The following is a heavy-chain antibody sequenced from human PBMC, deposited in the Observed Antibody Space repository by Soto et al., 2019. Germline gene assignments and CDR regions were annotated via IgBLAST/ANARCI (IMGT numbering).Heavy chain of an antibody. CDR2: IIPIFGTA. CDR1: GGTFSSYA. D-gene: IGHD3-3*01. CDR3: ARFFWSGYYLPGAFDY. V-gene: IGHV1-69*13. Sequence: ASVKVSCKASGGTFSSYAISWVRQAPGQGLEWMGGIIPIFGTANYAQKFQGRVTITADESTSTAYMELSSLRSEDTAVYYCARFFWSGYYLPGAFDYWGQGTLVTVSS. J-gene: IGHJ4*02.